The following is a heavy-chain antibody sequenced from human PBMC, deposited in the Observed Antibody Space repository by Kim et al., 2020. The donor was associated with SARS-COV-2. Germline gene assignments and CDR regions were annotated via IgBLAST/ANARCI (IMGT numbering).Heavy chain of an antibody. V-gene: IGHV1-46*01. CDR3: ARGRRVTAAGTDY. D-gene: IGHD6-13*01. Sequence: CAQKFQARVTMTRDTSTSTVYMELNSLRSEDTAVYYCARGRRVTAAGTDYWGQGTLVTVSS. J-gene: IGHJ4*02.